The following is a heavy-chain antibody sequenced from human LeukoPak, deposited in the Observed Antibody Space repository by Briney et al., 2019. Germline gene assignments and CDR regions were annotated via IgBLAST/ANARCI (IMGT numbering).Heavy chain of an antibody. D-gene: IGHD2-2*01. CDR3: ARKYLSIVVVPAATQNWFDP. J-gene: IGHJ5*02. Sequence: ASVKVSCKASGYTFTSYGISWVRQAPGQGLEWMGWISAYNGNTNYAQKLQGRVTMTRNTSISTAYMELSSLRSEDTAVYYCARKYLSIVVVPAATQNWFDPWGQGTLVTVSS. CDR1: GYTFTSYG. V-gene: IGHV1-18*01. CDR2: ISAYNGNT.